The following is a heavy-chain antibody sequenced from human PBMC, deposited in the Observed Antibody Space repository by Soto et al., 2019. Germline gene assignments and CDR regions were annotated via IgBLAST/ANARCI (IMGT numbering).Heavy chain of an antibody. CDR1: GFTFSSYS. Sequence: EVQLVESGGGLVKPGGSLRLSCAASGFTFSSYSMNWVRQAPGKGLEWVSSISSSSSYIYYADSVKGRFTISRDNAKNSLYLQMNSLRAEDTAVYYCARDPPRGAMVLFYYFDYWGQGTLVTVSS. CDR3: ARDPPRGAMVLFYYFDY. D-gene: IGHD5-18*01. J-gene: IGHJ4*02. CDR2: ISSSSSYI. V-gene: IGHV3-21*01.